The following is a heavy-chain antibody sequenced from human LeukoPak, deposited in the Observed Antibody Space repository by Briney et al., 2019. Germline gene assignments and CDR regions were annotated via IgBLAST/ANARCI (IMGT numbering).Heavy chain of an antibody. CDR1: GGSFSGYY. V-gene: IGHV4-34*01. CDR3: ARGRAQFLNCSGGSCYSSRRYYYGMDV. D-gene: IGHD2-15*01. CDR2: INHSGST. J-gene: IGHJ6*02. Sequence: PSETLSLTCAVYGGSFSGYYWSWIRQPPGKGLEWIGEINHSGSTNYNPSLKSRVTISVDTSKNQFSLKLSSVTAADTAVYYCARGRAQFLNCSGGSCYSSRRYYYGMDVWGQGTTVTVSS.